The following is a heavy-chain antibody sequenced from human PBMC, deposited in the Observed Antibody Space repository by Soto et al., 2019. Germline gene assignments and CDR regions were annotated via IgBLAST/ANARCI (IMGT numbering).Heavy chain of an antibody. J-gene: IGHJ4*01. CDR3: ARSPLFWFDELLRTPFDY. CDR2: IYYSGST. D-gene: IGHD3-10*01. V-gene: IGHV4-59*01. Sequence: PSETLSLTCTVSGGSISSYYWSWIRQPPGKGLEWIGYIYYSGSTNYNPSLKSRVTISVDTSKNQFSLKLSSVTAADTAVYYCARSPLFWFDELLRTPFDYCGRGTLVPVSA. CDR1: GGSISSYY.